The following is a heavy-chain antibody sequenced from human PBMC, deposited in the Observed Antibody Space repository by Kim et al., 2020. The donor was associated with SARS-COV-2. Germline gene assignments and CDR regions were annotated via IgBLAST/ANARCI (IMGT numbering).Heavy chain of an antibody. Sequence: PSLKSRVTISVDTSKNQFSLKLSSVTAADTAVYYCARGRITMVRGVILDYWGQGTLVTVSP. J-gene: IGHJ4*02. D-gene: IGHD3-10*01. V-gene: IGHV4-34*01. CDR3: ARGRITMVRGVILDY.